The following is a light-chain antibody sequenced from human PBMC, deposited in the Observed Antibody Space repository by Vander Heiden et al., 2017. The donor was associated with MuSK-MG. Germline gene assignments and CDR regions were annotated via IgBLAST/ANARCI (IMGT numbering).Light chain of an antibody. CDR3: QTDNSAPYA. Sequence: IQMTQSPSSLSASVGDRVTITGRAPQGILNYVAWYQQTAGKVPKRRIYAASNVQSGVPSRFSGSGSGTDFTLTISSLKPEDVATDDCQTDNSAPYAFGPGTKVDIK. CDR1: QGILNY. V-gene: IGKV1-27*01. J-gene: IGKJ3*01. CDR2: AAS.